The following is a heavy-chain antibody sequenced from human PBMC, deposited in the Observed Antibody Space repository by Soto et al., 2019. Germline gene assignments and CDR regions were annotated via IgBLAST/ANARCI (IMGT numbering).Heavy chain of an antibody. D-gene: IGHD6-19*01. Sequence: TLSLTCDVYGGSFSGYFWNWIRQSPGKGLEWIGKVNHNGRNNYDPSLKSRVTISLDMSKKQISLKLTSVTAADTAVYYCARGGSSDWQVAFDFWGQGPMV. CDR2: VNHNGRN. CDR3: ARGGSSDWQVAFDF. V-gene: IGHV4-34*01. CDR1: GGSFSGYF. J-gene: IGHJ3*01.